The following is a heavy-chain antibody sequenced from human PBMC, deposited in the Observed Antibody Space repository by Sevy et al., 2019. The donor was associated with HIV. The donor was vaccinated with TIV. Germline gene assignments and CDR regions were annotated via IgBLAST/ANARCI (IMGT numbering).Heavy chain of an antibody. Sequence: VESLKISCKGSGYIFSDYWIGWVRQMPGKGLEWMGIIYPGDSDTRYSLSSQGQVTISADKSISTAYLQWGSLKASDTAMYYCARATAGTAPHFSYYTMDVWGQGTTVTVSS. CDR2: IYPGDSDT. V-gene: IGHV5-51*01. D-gene: IGHD6-13*01. CDR3: ARATAGTAPHFSYYTMDV. J-gene: IGHJ6*02. CDR1: GYIFSDYW.